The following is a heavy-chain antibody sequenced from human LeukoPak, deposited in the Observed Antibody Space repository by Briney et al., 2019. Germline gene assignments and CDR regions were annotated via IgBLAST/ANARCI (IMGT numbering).Heavy chain of an antibody. CDR1: GFTFSSHW. CDR3: ARDRVFYDSSGYSPFDY. CDR2: IKQDGSEK. V-gene: IGHV3-7*01. Sequence: GGSLRLFCAASGFTFSSHWVRWVRQAPGKGREWVANIKQDGSEKYYVDSVKGRFTISTDNPKNTLYLQMNSLRAEDTAVYYCARDRVFYDSSGYSPFDYWGQGTLVTVSS. J-gene: IGHJ4*02. D-gene: IGHD3-22*01.